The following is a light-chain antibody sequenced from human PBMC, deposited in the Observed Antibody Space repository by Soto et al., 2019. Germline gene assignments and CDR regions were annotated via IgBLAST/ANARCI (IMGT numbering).Light chain of an antibody. V-gene: IGKV3-20*01. Sequence: EIVLSQSPGNLSLSPGERATLSCRASQRVSSNYLAWYQQKPGQAPRLLIYGASSRATGIPDRFSGSGSGTDFTLTISRLEPEDCAVYYCQQYGSSPTFGQGTKVDIK. CDR1: QRVSSNY. J-gene: IGKJ1*01. CDR2: GAS. CDR3: QQYGSSPT.